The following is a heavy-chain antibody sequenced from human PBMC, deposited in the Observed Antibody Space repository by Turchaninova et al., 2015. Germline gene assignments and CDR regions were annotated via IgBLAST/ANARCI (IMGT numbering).Heavy chain of an antibody. V-gene: IGHV1-3*01. CDR1: GYTFTDYA. Sequence: VQLVQTGAEVKKPGASVRVACRASGYTFTDYAMHGVRQAPGQRLEWMGWINAGKSNTKYSQKFQGRITIIRDTSASTAYMELRSLRSEDTAVYYCARSEDDILTGSPYYFDYWGQGTLVTVSS. CDR2: INAGKSNT. D-gene: IGHD3-9*01. J-gene: IGHJ4*02. CDR3: ARSEDDILTGSPYYFDY.